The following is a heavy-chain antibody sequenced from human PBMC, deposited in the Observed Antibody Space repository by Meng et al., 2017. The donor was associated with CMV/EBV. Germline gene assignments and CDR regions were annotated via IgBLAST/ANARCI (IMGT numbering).Heavy chain of an antibody. CDR2: ISWNSGSM. CDR1: GFTFDDYA. V-gene: IGHV3-9*01. CDR3: AKDLHRSTSCYNCYYYYGMDV. Sequence: SLKISCAASGFTFDDYAMHWVRQAPGKGLEWVSGISWNSGSMGYADSVKGRFTISRDNAKNSLYLQMNSLRAEDTALYYCAKDLHRSTSCYNCYYYYGMDVWGQGTTVTVSS. D-gene: IGHD2-2*02. J-gene: IGHJ6*02.